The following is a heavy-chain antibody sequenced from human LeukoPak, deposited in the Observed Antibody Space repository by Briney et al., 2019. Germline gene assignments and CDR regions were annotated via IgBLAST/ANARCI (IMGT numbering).Heavy chain of an antibody. CDR3: AKEYDILTGYYAFDI. J-gene: IGHJ3*02. CDR2: LRYDGSNK. Sequence: GGSLRLSCVVSGFTFSSYGMHWVRQAPGKGLEWVTFLRYDGSNKYYADSVKGRFTISRDNSKNTLYLQINSLRAEDTAVYYCAKEYDILTGYYAFDIWGQGTMVTVSS. V-gene: IGHV3-30*02. D-gene: IGHD3-9*01. CDR1: GFTFSSYG.